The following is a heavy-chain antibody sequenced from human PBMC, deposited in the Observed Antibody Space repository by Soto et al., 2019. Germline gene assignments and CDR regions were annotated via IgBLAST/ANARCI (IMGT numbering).Heavy chain of an antibody. CDR1: GFNFSRYA. V-gene: IGHV3-23*01. J-gene: IGHJ5*02. D-gene: IGHD1-26*01. CDR3: AKDRASIGDGPRFDP. CDR2: ISGSGRDT. Sequence: GGSLRLSCAVSGFNFSRYALSWVRQPLGKGLEWVSSISGSGRDTYYADSVKGRFNISKDNSKNTLYLQMNGLRIDDTAVYFCAKDRASIGDGPRFDPWGQGSVVTAS.